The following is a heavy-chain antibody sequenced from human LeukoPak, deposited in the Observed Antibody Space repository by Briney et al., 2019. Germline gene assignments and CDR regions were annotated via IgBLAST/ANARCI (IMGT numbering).Heavy chain of an antibody. CDR3: AKNIYRFDI. V-gene: IGHV3-30*18. Sequence: GGSLRLSCAASGFTFSSYGMHWVRQAPGKGLEWVAVISYDGSNKHYADSVKGRFTISRDNSRNTLYLQMNSLRAEDTAVYYCAKNIYRFDIWGQGTMVTVSS. CDR1: GFTFSSYG. CDR2: ISYDGSNK. J-gene: IGHJ3*02. D-gene: IGHD1/OR15-1a*01.